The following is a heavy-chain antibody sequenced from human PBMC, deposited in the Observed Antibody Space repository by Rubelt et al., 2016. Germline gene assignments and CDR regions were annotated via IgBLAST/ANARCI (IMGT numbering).Heavy chain of an antibody. V-gene: IGHV3-66*02. J-gene: IGHJ4*02. CDR1: GFTVSTNY. Sequence: EIQLVESGGGLVKPGGSLRLSCAASGFTVSTNYMSWVRQAPGKGLDWVSVIYSGGGTSYAESVKGRFTVSKDNSKKTIYRQMNGLSAGDPAGYYCVRIVDTSNYYGLADYWGQGTLVTVSS. CDR3: VRIVDTSNYYGLADY. D-gene: IGHD3-22*01. CDR2: IYSGGGT.